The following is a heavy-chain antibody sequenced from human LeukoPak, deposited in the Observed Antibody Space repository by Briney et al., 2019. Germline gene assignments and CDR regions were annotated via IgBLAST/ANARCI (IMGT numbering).Heavy chain of an antibody. J-gene: IGHJ4*02. V-gene: IGHV3-72*01. Sequence: PGGSLRLSCAASGFTFSDHYMDWVRQAPGKGLEWVGRTINKANSYTTEYAASVKGRFTISRDDSEHSLYLQMNSLKTEDTAVYYCGRVPYSGSREGLDYWGLGTLVTVTS. D-gene: IGHD1-26*01. CDR1: GFTFSDHY. CDR2: TINKANSYTT. CDR3: GRVPYSGSREGLDY.